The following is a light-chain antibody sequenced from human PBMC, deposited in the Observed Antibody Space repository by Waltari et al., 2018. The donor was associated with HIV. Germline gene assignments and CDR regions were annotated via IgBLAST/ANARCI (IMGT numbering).Light chain of an antibody. CDR2: DVS. CDR1: TSEIGEYNY. J-gene: IGLJ3*02. CDR3: SSYTNKYTWV. Sequence: QSALTQPASVSGSPGQSITISCTGTTSEIGEYNYVSWFQHHPAEAPNLLIFDVSNRPSGVSTRFSGSKSGNTASLTVSGLQPEDEADYYCSSYTNKYTWVFGGGTKLTVL. V-gene: IGLV2-14*03.